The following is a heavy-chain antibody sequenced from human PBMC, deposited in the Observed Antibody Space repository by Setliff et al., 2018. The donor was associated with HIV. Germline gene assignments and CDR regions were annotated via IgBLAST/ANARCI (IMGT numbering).Heavy chain of an antibody. D-gene: IGHD5-18*01. CDR1: GGSLISGGYY. J-gene: IGHJ4*01. CDR2: IDYSGSA. CDR3: AREGKTALVTKYFDY. Sequence: SETLSLTCSVSGGSLISGGYYWSWIRQHPGKGLEWIGYIDYSGSAFYNPSLKSRITISRDTSKNQFSLKMNSVTAADTAVYYCAREGKTALVTKYFDYWGHGKLVTVSS. V-gene: IGHV4-31*03.